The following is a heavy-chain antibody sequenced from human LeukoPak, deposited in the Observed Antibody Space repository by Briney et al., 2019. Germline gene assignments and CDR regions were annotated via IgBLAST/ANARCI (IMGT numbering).Heavy chain of an antibody. CDR2: IYYSGST. CDR3: AGHPSVTKGAFDY. CDR1: GGSISSSTYY. Sequence: QTSETLSLTCTVSGGSISSSTYYWGWIRQPPGKGLEWIGSIYYSGSTYYNPSLKSRVTISVDTSKNQFSLKLSSVTAADTAVYYCAGHPSVTKGAFDYWGQGTLVTVSS. J-gene: IGHJ4*02. D-gene: IGHD4-17*01. V-gene: IGHV4-39*01.